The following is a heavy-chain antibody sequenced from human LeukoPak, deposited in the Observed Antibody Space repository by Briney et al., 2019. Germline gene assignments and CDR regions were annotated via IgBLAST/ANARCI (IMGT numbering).Heavy chain of an antibody. CDR3: VKIPGSYSIDY. CDR1: GFTFSGYA. D-gene: IGHD3-10*01. CDR2: TSSIGDNT. J-gene: IGHJ4*02. V-gene: IGHV3-64D*06. Sequence: PGGSLRLSCSASGFTFSGYAMHWVRQAPGKGLEYVSATSSIGDNTYYADSVKGRFTISRDNSKNTLYLQMSSLRPEDTAVYYCVKIPGSYSIDYWGQGTLVTVSS.